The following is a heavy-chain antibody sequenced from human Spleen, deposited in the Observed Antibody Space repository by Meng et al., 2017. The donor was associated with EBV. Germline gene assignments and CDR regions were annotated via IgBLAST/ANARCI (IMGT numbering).Heavy chain of an antibody. D-gene: IGHD2-21*02. CDR1: GSSISSGDNY. CDR3: ARDRSRGDPYFDY. V-gene: IGHV4-30-4*01. J-gene: IGHJ4*02. CDR2: IFYSGHT. Sequence: QVHLQESGPGLVKPSQTLSLTCAVSGSSISSGDNYWSWIRQPPGKGLEWIGYIFYSGHTYHNPSLTSRVTISVDTSKNQFSLKLTSVTAADTAVYYCARDRSRGDPYFDYWGQGTLVTVSS.